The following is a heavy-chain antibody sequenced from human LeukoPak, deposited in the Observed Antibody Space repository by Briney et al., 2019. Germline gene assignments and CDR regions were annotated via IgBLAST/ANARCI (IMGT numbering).Heavy chain of an antibody. D-gene: IGHD3-9*01. V-gene: IGHV3-21*04. Sequence: GGSLRLSCTASGFTFSTYSMNWVRQAPGQGLEWVSSISSTSSYIYYGDSVKGRFTISRDNAKNSLFLQMNSLRAEDTAVYYCAKDREYYDILTGSYYYYYGMDVWGQGTTVTVSS. J-gene: IGHJ6*02. CDR3: AKDREYYDILTGSYYYYYGMDV. CDR1: GFTFSTYS. CDR2: ISSTSSYI.